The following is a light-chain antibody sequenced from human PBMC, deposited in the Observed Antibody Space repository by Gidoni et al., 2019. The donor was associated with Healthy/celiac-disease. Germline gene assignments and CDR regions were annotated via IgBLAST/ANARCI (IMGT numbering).Light chain of an antibody. V-gene: IGLV1-40*01. J-gene: IGLJ3*02. CDR3: QSYDSSLSGSV. CDR2: GNS. Sequence: QSVLTQPPSASRAPGQRVTISCTGCSSNIGAGYDVHWYQHLAGTAPKLLIYGNSNRPSGVPDRFSGSKSGTSASLAITGLQAEDEADYYCQSYDSSLSGSVFGGGTKLTVL. CDR1: SSNIGAGYD.